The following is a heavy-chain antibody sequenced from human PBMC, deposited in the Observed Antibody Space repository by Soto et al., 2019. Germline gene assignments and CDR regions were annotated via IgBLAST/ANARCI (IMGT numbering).Heavy chain of an antibody. V-gene: IGHV3-74*01. Sequence: GGSLRLSCAASGFTFSNYWMHWVRQAPGKGLVWVSRISSDESSISYVDSVKGRFTISRDNARNTLYLQMNSLRAEDTAVYYCARDRFGDIDYWGRGTLVTVSS. J-gene: IGHJ4*02. CDR2: ISSDESSI. D-gene: IGHD4-17*01. CDR3: ARDRFGDIDY. CDR1: GFTFSNYW.